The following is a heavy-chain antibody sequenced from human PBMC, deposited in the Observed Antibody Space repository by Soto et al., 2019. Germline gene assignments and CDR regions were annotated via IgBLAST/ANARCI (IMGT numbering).Heavy chain of an antibody. CDR2: INWNGGST. V-gene: IGHV3-20*01. D-gene: IGHD3-9*01. J-gene: IGHJ5*02. CDR1: GFTFDDYG. CDR3: ARLSTYYDILTGFGGDNWFDP. Sequence: GGSLRLSCAASGFTFDDYGMSWVRQAPGKGLEWVSGINWNGGSTGYADSVKGRFTISRDNAKNSLYLQMNSLRAEDTALYHCARLSTYYDILTGFGGDNWFDPWGQGTLVTVSS.